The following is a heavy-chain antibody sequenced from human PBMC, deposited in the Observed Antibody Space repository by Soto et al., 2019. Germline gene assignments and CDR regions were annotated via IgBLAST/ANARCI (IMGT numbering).Heavy chain of an antibody. D-gene: IGHD3-9*01. CDR1: GYTFTSYG. J-gene: IGHJ5*02. V-gene: IGHV1-18*04. Sequence: GASVKVSCKASGYTFTSYGISWVRQAPGQGLEWMGWISAYNGNTNYAQKLQGRVTMTTDTSTSTAYMELRSLRSDDTAVYYCARDRPYYDILPGYRNNWFDPWGQGTLVTVSS. CDR2: ISAYNGNT. CDR3: ARDRPYYDILPGYRNNWFDP.